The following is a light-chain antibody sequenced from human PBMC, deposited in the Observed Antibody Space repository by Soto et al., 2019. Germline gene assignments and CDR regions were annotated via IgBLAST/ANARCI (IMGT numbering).Light chain of an antibody. V-gene: IGKV4-1*01. CDR3: QQYSSTPNT. Sequence: DIVMTQSPDSLAVSLGERATINCKSSQSVLYSSNNKNYLAWYQQKPGQPPKLLIYWASTRESGVPDRFSGSGSGTDFTLTISSLQAEDVAVYYCQQYSSTPNTFGPGTKVDIK. J-gene: IGKJ3*01. CDR1: QSVLYSSNNKNY. CDR2: WAS.